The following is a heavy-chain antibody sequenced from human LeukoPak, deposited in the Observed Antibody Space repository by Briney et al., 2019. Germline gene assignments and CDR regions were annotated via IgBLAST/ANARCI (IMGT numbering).Heavy chain of an antibody. CDR3: AKDTTDVLGYCSSSRCYAIDY. J-gene: IGHJ4*02. D-gene: IGHD2-2*01. CDR1: GFTFDDYA. Sequence: GGSLRLSCAASGFTFDDYAMHWVRQAPGKGLEWVSGISWNSGNIGYADSVKGRFTISRDNAKNSLYLQMNSLRAEDTALYYCAKDTTDVLGYCSSSRCYAIDYWGQGTLVTVSS. V-gene: IGHV3-9*01. CDR2: ISWNSGNI.